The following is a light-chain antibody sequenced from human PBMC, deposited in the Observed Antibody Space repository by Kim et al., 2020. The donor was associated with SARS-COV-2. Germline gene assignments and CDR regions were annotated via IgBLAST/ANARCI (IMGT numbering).Light chain of an antibody. Sequence: QSVLTQPPSASGTPGQSVTVACFGGSSNIGSNFVYWYQQLPGGAPKLVIYRNDQRPPGVPDRFSGSKSGASASLAISGLRSEDEASYHCAAWDDRLGILFGGGTQLTVL. V-gene: IGLV1-47*01. CDR3: AAWDDRLGIL. J-gene: IGLJ3*02. CDR1: SSNIGSNF. CDR2: RND.